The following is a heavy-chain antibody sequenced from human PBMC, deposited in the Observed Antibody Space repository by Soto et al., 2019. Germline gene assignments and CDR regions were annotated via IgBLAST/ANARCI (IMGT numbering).Heavy chain of an antibody. J-gene: IGHJ6*03. D-gene: IGHD3-9*01. Sequence: PSETLSLTCTVSGGSISSSSYYWGWIRQPPGKGLEWIGSIYYSGSTYYNPSLKSRVTISVDTSKNQFSLKLSSVTAADTAVYYCARRADTMYYDILTGFTHYYYYMDVWGKGTKVTVSS. CDR1: GGSISSSSYY. CDR3: ARRADTMYYDILTGFTHYYYYMDV. CDR2: IYYSGST. V-gene: IGHV4-39*01.